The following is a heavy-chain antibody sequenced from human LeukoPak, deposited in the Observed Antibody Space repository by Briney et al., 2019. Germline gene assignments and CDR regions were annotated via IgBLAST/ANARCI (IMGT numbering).Heavy chain of an antibody. CDR1: GFTFSNYW. J-gene: IGHJ6*03. Sequence: GGSLRLSCAVSGFTFSNYWMTWGRQAPGKGLEWVADIKQDGSEKLYVKSVRGRFTVSRDNAKMSLFLQLNSLRAEDTAVYYWGRDNGVVHGVYYMDVWGKGTTVTDS. V-gene: IGHV3-7*01. CDR3: GRDNGVVHGVYYMDV. CDR2: IKQDGSEK. D-gene: IGHD3-3*01.